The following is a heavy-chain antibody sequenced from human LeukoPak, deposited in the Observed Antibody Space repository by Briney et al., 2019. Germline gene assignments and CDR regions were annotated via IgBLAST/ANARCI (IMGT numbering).Heavy chain of an antibody. CDR1: DGYFSAYY. V-gene: IGHV4-34*01. CDR3: TRYNYKFDWFDP. CDR2: INHSGST. J-gene: IGHJ5*02. Sequence: SENMSLTSAVYDGYFSAYYWSWLRPPQGKGLEWIGEINHSGSTNYNPSLKSRVTISVDTSKNQFSLKLSSVTAADTAVYYCTRYNYKFDWFDPWGQGTLVTVSS. D-gene: IGHD5-18*01.